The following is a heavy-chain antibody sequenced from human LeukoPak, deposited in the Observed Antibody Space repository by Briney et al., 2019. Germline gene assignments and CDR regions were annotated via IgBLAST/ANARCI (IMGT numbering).Heavy chain of an antibody. CDR2: ISYDGSNK. D-gene: IGHD6-6*01. Sequence: PGGSLRLSCAASGFTFSSYAMHWVRQAPGKGLEWVAVISYDGSNKYYADSVKGRFTISRDNSKNTLYLQMNSLRAEDTAVYYCATWASIAARHGMMGYWGQGTLVTVSS. V-gene: IGHV3-30-3*01. CDR3: ATWASIAARHGMMGY. J-gene: IGHJ4*02. CDR1: GFTFSSYA.